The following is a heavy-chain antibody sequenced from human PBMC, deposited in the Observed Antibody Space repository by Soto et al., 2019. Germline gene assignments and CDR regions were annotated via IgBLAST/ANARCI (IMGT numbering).Heavy chain of an antibody. Sequence: PGGSLRLSCAASGFTFSSYGMHWVRQAPGKGLEWVAVIWYDGSNKYYADSVKGRFTISRDNSKNTLYLQMNSLRAEDTAVYYCARDPGGRVPAANSYYYYYGMDVWGQGTTVTVSS. D-gene: IGHD2-2*01. CDR2: IWYDGSNK. V-gene: IGHV3-33*01. CDR1: GFTFSSYG. CDR3: ARDPGGRVPAANSYYYYYGMDV. J-gene: IGHJ6*02.